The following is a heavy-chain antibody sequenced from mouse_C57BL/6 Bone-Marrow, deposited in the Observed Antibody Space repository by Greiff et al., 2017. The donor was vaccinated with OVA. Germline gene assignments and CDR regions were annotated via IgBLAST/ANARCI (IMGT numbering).Heavy chain of an antibody. J-gene: IGHJ1*03. CDR1: GFSLSTSGMG. D-gene: IGHD1-1*01. CDR3: ARSNYYGSSSWYFDV. Sequence: QVTLKVSGPGILQSSQTLSLTCSFSGFSLSTSGMGVSWIRQPSGKGLEWLAHIYWDDDKRYNPSLKSRLTISKDTSRNQVLLKITSVDTADTATYYCARSNYYGSSSWYFDVWGTGTTVTVSS. V-gene: IGHV8-12*01. CDR2: IYWDDDK.